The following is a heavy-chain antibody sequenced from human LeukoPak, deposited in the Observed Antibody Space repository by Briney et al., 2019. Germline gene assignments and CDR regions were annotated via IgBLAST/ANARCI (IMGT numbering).Heavy chain of an antibody. D-gene: IGHD1-14*01. Sequence: PSETLSLTCTVSGGSINTYYWRWIRQPPGKGLEWLGHVYESGTTTYNPSLKSRVTISADTSRNQFSLKLSSVTAADTAIYYCARGARTRTTNWFDPWGQGTLVTVSS. V-gene: IGHV4-59*01. CDR3: ARGARTRTTNWFDP. J-gene: IGHJ5*02. CDR1: GGSINTYY. CDR2: VYESGTT.